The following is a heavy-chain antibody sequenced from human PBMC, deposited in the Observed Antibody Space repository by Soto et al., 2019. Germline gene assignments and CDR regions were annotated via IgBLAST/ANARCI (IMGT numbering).Heavy chain of an antibody. CDR1: GYTFNRYA. V-gene: IGHV1-18*01. CDR2: IIGDTLEA. J-gene: IGHJ5*02. CDR3: ARDRPTDH. Sequence: QVQLVQSGAEVRKPGASVTVSCKASGYTFNRYAISWLRQAPGQGPEWMGWIIGDTLEASYARKFQGRVTLTRNTSTSTGYMELRSRRDDDTAVYYCARDRPTDHWGQGTLVTVSS.